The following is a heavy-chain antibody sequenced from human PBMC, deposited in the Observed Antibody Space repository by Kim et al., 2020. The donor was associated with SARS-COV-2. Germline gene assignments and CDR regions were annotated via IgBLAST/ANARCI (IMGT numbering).Heavy chain of an antibody. V-gene: IGHV4-30-4*01. CDR1: GGSISSGDYY. CDR3: ARDGRYYDSSGYPILLDYGMDV. D-gene: IGHD3-22*01. Sequence: SETLSLTCTVSGGSISSGDYYWSWIRQPPGKGLEWIGYIYYSGSTYYNPSLKSRVTISVDTSKNQFSLKLSSVTAADTAVYYCARDGRYYDSSGYPILLDYGMDVWGQGTTVTVSS. CDR2: IYYSGST. J-gene: IGHJ6*02.